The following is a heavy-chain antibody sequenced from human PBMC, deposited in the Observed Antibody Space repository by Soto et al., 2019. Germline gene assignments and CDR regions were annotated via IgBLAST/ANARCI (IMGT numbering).Heavy chain of an antibody. CDR3: ARGGYNTVNILPLDY. CDR1: GFTFRHYY. Sequence: QVQLVQSGAEVKKPGASVKVSCKASGFTFRHYYMHWVRQAPGRGLEWMGVVDPSGGSTTYAQTFQGRLTMPRDTSTSTVYMQLTNLRSEDTALYFCARGGYNTVNILPLDYWGQGTLVTVSS. CDR2: VDPSGGST. J-gene: IGHJ4*02. D-gene: IGHD4-17*01. V-gene: IGHV1-46*01.